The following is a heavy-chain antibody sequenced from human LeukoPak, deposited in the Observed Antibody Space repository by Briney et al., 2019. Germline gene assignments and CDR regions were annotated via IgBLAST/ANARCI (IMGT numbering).Heavy chain of an antibody. V-gene: IGHV1-2*02. CDR3: ARVASVMVRGVDGGYFDY. J-gene: IGHJ4*02. CDR2: TNPNSGGT. CDR1: GYTFINNW. D-gene: IGHD3-10*01. Sequence: ASVKVSRKASGYTFINNWMHWVRQAPGQGLEWMGWTNPNSGGTNYAQKFQGRVTMTRDTSISTAYMELSRLRSDDTAVYCCARVASVMVRGVDGGYFDYWGQGTLVTVSS.